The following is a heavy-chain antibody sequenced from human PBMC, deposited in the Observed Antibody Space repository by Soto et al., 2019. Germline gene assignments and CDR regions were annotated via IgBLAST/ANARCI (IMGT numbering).Heavy chain of an antibody. V-gene: IGHV4-4*07. J-gene: IGHJ5*02. CDR1: GGSISSYY. Sequence: QVQLQESGPGLVKPSETLSLTCTVSGGSISSYYWSWIRQPAGKGLEWIGRIYTSGGTNYNPTLQSRFTMSVDKSKTEFSLQLCSVTAADTALYYCARDLERYPPYWRCWFDPWGQGTLVTVSS. D-gene: IGHD2-8*02. CDR2: IYTSGGT. CDR3: ARDLERYPPYWRCWFDP.